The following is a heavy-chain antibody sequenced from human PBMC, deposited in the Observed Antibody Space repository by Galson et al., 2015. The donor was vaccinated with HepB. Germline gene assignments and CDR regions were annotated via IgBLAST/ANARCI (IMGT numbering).Heavy chain of an antibody. D-gene: IGHD3-22*01. J-gene: IGHJ2*01. Sequence: SVKVSCKASGYTFTSYYMHWVRQAPGQGLEWMGWINAGNGNTKYSQKFQGRVTITRDTSASTAYMELSSLRSEDTAVYYCAREYDIYWYLDLWGRGTLVTVSS. CDR3: AREYDIYWYLDL. CDR2: INAGNGNT. CDR1: GYTFTSYY. V-gene: IGHV1-3*01.